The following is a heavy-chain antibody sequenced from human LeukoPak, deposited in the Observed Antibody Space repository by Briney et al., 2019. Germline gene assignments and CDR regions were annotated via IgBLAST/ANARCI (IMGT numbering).Heavy chain of an antibody. Sequence: ASVKVSCKASGYTFTGHYVHWVRQAPGQGLEWMGWISPNSGDTDYARRFQGRVTMTRDTSISTAYMELSRLTSDDTAVYYCARAAIAVAGDYHYHYMDVWGKGTTVTVSS. J-gene: IGHJ6*03. CDR2: ISPNSGDT. V-gene: IGHV1-2*02. CDR3: ARAAIAVAGDYHYHYMDV. CDR1: GYTFTGHY. D-gene: IGHD6-19*01.